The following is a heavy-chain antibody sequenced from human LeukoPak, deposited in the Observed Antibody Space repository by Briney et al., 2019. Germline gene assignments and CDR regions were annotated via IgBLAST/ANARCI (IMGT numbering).Heavy chain of an antibody. CDR2: INSDGSST. V-gene: IGHV3-74*01. Sequence: GGSLRLSCADSGFTFSNYWMHWVRQAPGKGLVWVSRINSDGSSTNYADSVKGRFTISRDNAKNTLYLQMNSLRAEDTAVYYCARDWTRIAARGYFDYWGQGTLVTVSS. CDR1: GFTFSNYW. J-gene: IGHJ4*02. CDR3: ARDWTRIAARGYFDY. D-gene: IGHD6-6*01.